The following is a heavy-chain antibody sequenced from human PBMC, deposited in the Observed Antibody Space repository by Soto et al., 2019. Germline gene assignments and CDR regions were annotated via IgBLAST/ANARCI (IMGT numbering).Heavy chain of an antibody. V-gene: IGHV1-2*04. CDR2: INPNSGGT. CDR3: ARESVESGYEFDY. D-gene: IGHD5-12*01. CDR1: GYTFTGYY. J-gene: IGHJ4*02. Sequence: SCKASGYTFTGYYMHWVRQAPGQGLEWMGWINPNSGGTNYAQKFQGWVTMTRDTSISTAYMELSRLRSDDTAVYYCARESVESGYEFDYWGQGTLVTVSS.